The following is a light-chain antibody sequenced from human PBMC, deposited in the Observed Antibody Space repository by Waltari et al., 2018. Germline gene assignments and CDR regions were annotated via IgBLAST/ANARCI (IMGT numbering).Light chain of an antibody. CDR1: KLGDKY. CDR2: QDT. J-gene: IGLJ2*01. V-gene: IGLV3-1*01. Sequence: SYELTQPPSVSVSPGQTASITCSGDKLGDKYVCWYQQKPGQSPVLVIYQDTKRPSGIPERFSGSNSGNTATLTISGTQAMDEADYYGQAWGSSTVVFGGGTKLTVL. CDR3: QAWGSSTVV.